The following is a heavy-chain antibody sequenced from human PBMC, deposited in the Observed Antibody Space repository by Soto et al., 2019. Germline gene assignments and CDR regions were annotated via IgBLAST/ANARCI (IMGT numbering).Heavy chain of an antibody. J-gene: IGHJ4*02. CDR3: ASRGYCSGGSCFLAFDY. V-gene: IGHV5-51*01. CDR2: IYPGDSDT. CDR1: GYSFTSYW. D-gene: IGHD2-15*01. Sequence: GESVKISCKGSGYSFTSYWIGWVRQMPGKGLEWMGIIYPGDSDTRYSPSFQGQVTISADKSISTAYLQWSSLKASDTAMYYCASRGYCSGGSCFLAFDYWGQGTLVTVS.